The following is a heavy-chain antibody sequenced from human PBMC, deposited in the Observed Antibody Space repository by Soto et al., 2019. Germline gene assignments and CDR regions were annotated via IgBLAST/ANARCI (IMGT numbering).Heavy chain of an antibody. Sequence: SVAEEKKPGASVKASCKASGYTFTGYAMHWVRQAPGQRLEWMGWINAGNGNTKYSQKFQGRVTITRDTSASTAYMELSSLRSEDTAVYYCARAVAVPADFDYWGQGTLVTVSS. CDR2: INAGNGNT. V-gene: IGHV1-3*05. CDR1: GYTFTGYA. J-gene: IGHJ4*02. CDR3: ARAVAVPADFDY. D-gene: IGHD6-19*01.